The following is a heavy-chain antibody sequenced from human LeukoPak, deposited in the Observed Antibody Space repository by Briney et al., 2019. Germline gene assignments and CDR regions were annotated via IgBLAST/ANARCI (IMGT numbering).Heavy chain of an antibody. D-gene: IGHD2-2*01. CDR3: AREGYCSSTSCPRYYMDV. V-gene: IGHV3-21*01. CDR2: INSRGDSK. CDR1: GFTFSSYS. Sequence: GGSLRLSCAASGFTFSSYSMNWVRQAPGRGLEWVSSINSRGDSKYYADSVKGRFTISRDNADNSVSLQMNSLTAEDTAVYYCAREGYCSSTSCPRYYMDVWGKGTTVSVSS. J-gene: IGHJ6*03.